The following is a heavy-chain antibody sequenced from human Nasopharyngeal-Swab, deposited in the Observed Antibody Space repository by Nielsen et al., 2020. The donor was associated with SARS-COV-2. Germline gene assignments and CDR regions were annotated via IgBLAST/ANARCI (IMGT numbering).Heavy chain of an antibody. D-gene: IGHD3-9*01. J-gene: IGHJ4*02. CDR3: ARGGSDVLRYFDWLFYFDY. CDR1: GFTFSSYW. Sequence: GGSLRLSCAASGFTFSSYWMSWVRQAPGKGLEWVANIKQDGSEKYYVDSVKGRFTISRDNAKNSLYLQMNSLRAEDTAVYYCARGGSDVLRYFDWLFYFDYWGQGTLVTVSS. CDR2: IKQDGSEK. V-gene: IGHV3-7*01.